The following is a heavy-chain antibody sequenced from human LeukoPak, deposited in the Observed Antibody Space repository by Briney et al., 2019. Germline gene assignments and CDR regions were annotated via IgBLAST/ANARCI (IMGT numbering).Heavy chain of an antibody. V-gene: IGHV3-74*01. J-gene: IGHJ4*02. CDR1: GFIFSSYW. Sequence: GGSLRLSCAASGFIFSSYWMHWVRQAPGKGLVWVSRINSDGSSTSYADSVKGRFTISRDNAKNTLYLQMNSLRAEDTAVYYCARVPYDSSGYYYFYYFDYWGQGTLVTVSS. D-gene: IGHD3-22*01. CDR2: INSDGSST. CDR3: ARVPYDSSGYYYFYYFDY.